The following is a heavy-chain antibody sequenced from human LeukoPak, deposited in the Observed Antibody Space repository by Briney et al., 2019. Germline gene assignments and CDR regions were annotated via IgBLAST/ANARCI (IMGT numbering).Heavy chain of an antibody. D-gene: IGHD3-10*01. J-gene: IGHJ4*02. Sequence: GGSLRLSCAASGFTFRSYAMSWGRQAPGKGRGWGSAISGSGGSTYYADSVNGRFTISRDNSKNTLYLQMNSLRAEDTAIYYCAKVALYMVRGVSDFDYWGQGTLVTVSS. CDR2: ISGSGGST. CDR1: GFTFRSYA. CDR3: AKVALYMVRGVSDFDY. V-gene: IGHV3-23*01.